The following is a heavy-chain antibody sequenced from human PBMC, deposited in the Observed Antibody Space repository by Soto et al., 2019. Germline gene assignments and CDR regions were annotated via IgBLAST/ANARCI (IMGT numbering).Heavy chain of an antibody. J-gene: IGHJ3*02. V-gene: IGHV4-4*02. CDR1: SGSISSSNW. D-gene: IGHD2-8*01. CDR2: IYHSGST. Sequence: QVQLQESGPGLVKPSGTLSLTCAVSSGSISSSNWWSWVRQPPGKGLEWIGEIYHSGSTNYNPSLKSRVTISVDKSKNQFSLKLSSVTAADTAVYYCARTNSNRHAYDAFDIWGQGTMVTVSS. CDR3: ARTNSNRHAYDAFDI.